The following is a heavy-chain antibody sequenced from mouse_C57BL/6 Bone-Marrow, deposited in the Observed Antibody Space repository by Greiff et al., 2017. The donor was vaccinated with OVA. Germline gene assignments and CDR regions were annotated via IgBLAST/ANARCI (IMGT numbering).Heavy chain of an antibody. Sequence: VQLQQSGAELVRPGASVKLSCTASGFNIKDDYMHWVKQRPDQGLEWIGWIDPENGDTESASKFQGKATITADTSSNTAYLQLSSLTSEDTSVYYCTTPGPYAMDYWGQGTSVTVSS. V-gene: IGHV14-4*01. CDR2: IDPENGDT. CDR1: GFNIKDDY. CDR3: TTPGPYAMDY. J-gene: IGHJ4*01.